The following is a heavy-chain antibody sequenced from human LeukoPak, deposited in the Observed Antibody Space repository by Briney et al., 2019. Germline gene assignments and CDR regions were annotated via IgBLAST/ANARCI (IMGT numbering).Heavy chain of an antibody. CDR1: GGSLSSGSYY. CDR3: AGSSSRRSD. V-gene: IGHV4-61*02. D-gene: IGHD6-6*01. CDR2: IYTSGST. Sequence: SETLSLTCTVSGGSLSSGSYYWSWIRQPAGKGLEWIGRIYTSGSTNYNPSLKSRVTISVDTSKNQFSLKLSSVTAADTAVYYCAGSSSRRSDWGQGTLVTVSS. J-gene: IGHJ4*02.